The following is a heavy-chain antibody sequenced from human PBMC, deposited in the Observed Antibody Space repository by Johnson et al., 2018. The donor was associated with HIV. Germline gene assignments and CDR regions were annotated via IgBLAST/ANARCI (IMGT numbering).Heavy chain of an antibody. Sequence: VQLVESGGGLVQPGGSLRLSCAASGFTFSSYDMHWVRQATGKGLEWVSTIGTAGDTYYPGSVKGRFTISRENAKNSLYLQMNTLRAEDTAVYYCARVLITVIIPDAFDIWGQGTKVTVSS. V-gene: IGHV3-13*01. J-gene: IGHJ3*02. CDR2: IGTAGDT. CDR3: ARVLITVIIPDAFDI. D-gene: IGHD2/OR15-2a*01. CDR1: GFTFSSYD.